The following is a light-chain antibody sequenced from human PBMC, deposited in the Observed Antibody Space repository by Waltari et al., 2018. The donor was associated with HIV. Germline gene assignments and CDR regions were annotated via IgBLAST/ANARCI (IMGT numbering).Light chain of an antibody. CDR3: QHYGSPYT. CDR1: QSVDSDY. J-gene: IGKJ2*01. V-gene: IGKV3-20*01. CDR2: GAS. Sequence: EVVLTQSPGTLSLSPGERATFSYRASQSVDSDYLAWYQQTPGQAPRLLIHGASSRATGIPDRFSGSGSGTDFTLTISRLEPEDFAFYFCQHYGSPYTFGQGTKLEIK.